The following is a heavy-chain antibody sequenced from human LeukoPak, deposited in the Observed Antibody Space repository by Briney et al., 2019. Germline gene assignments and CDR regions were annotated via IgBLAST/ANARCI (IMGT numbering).Heavy chain of an antibody. J-gene: IGHJ4*02. CDR3: ARLYYDILTGYYSTFDY. V-gene: IGHV4-39*01. Sequence: SETLSLTCTVSGGSISSSSYYWGWIRQPPGKGLEWIGSIYYSGSTYYNPPLKSRVTISVDTSKNQFSLKLSSVTAADTAVYYCARLYYDILTGYYSTFDYWGQGTLVTVSS. D-gene: IGHD3-9*01. CDR2: IYYSGST. CDR1: GGSISSSSYY.